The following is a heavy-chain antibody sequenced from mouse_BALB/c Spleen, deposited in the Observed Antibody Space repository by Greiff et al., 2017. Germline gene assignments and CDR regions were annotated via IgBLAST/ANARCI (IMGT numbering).Heavy chain of an antibody. J-gene: IGHJ3*01. D-gene: IGHD3-3*01. CDR1: GFTFSSYA. V-gene: IGHV5-9-3*01. CDR3: ARSGDPGWFAY. Sequence: EVQRVESGGGLVKPGGSLKLSCAASGFTFSSYAMSWVRQTPEKRLEWVATISSGGSYTYYPDSVKGRFTISRDNAKNTLYLQMSSLRSEDTAMYYCARSGDPGWFAYWGQGTLVTVSA. CDR2: ISSGGSYT.